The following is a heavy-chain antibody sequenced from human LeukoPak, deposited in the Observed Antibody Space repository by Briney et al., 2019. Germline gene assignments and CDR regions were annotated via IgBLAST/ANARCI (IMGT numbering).Heavy chain of an antibody. J-gene: IGHJ4*02. CDR3: ASSHLAYCSGGSCYSGY. CDR1: GFTFSSYS. CDR2: ISSSSSAI. V-gene: IGHV3-48*04. Sequence: GGSLRLSCAASGFTFSSYSMNWVRQAPGKGLEWVSYISSSSSAIYYADSVKGRFTISRDNAKNSLYLQMNSLRAEDTAVYYCASSHLAYCSGGSCYSGYWGQGTLVTVSS. D-gene: IGHD2-15*01.